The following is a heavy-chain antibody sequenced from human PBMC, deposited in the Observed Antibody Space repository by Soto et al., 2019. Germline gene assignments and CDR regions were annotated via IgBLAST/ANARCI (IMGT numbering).Heavy chain of an antibody. D-gene: IGHD4-17*01. CDR2: ISGSGGST. CDR3: AKHPDPPFYGDYFHWFDP. J-gene: IGHJ5*02. V-gene: IGHV3-23*01. CDR1: GFTFSSYA. Sequence: GGSLRLSGAASGFTFSSYAMSWVRQAPGKWLEWVSAISGSGGSTYYADSVKGRFTISRDNSKNTLYLQMNRLRAEDTAVYYCAKHPDPPFYGDYFHWFDPWGQGTLVTVSS.